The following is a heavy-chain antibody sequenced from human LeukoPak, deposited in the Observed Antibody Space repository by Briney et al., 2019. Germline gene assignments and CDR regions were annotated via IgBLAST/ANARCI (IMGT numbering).Heavy chain of an antibody. CDR2: IYYSGKA. V-gene: IGHV4-59*08. Sequence: ASETLSVTCIDTRGSTSRCYGCGRRQPPGRGGWWRWSIYYSGKAKYNPSIKSRVTISVDTFKKQFSLKQNSVTAADTPVYYCARSIPVAGFVSDYDYYGMDVWGQGTTVTVAS. CDR3: ARSIPVAGFVSDYDYYGMDV. CDR1: RGSTSRCY. J-gene: IGHJ6*02. D-gene: IGHD6-19*01.